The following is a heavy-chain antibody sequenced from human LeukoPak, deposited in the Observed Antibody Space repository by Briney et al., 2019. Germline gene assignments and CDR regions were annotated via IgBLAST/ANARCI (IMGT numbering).Heavy chain of an antibody. D-gene: IGHD3-22*01. CDR1: GWSFGGPY. J-gene: IGHJ4*02. Sequence: SETLSLTCVVYGWSFGGPYWTWIRQPPGKGLQYIGEINPSGSPIYNPSLEGRVTISVDTSNNQFSLKLNSVTAADTAVYFCARRTYYYDDNAQARDYWGRGTLVTVSS. CDR2: INPSGSP. CDR3: ARRTYYYDDNAQARDY. V-gene: IGHV4-34*01.